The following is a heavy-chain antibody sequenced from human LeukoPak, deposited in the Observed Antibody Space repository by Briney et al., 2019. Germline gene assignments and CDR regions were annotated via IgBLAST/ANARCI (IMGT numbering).Heavy chain of an antibody. D-gene: IGHD6-19*01. CDR2: IIPILGIA. CDR1: GGTFSSYA. Sequence: ASVKVSCKASGGTFSSYAISWVRQAPGQGLEWMVRIIPILGIANYAQKFQGRVTITADKSTSTAYMELSSLRSEDTAVYYCARRKSKAVAENDYWGQEPWSPSPQ. V-gene: IGHV1-69*04. CDR3: ARRKSKAVAENDY. J-gene: IGHJ4*01.